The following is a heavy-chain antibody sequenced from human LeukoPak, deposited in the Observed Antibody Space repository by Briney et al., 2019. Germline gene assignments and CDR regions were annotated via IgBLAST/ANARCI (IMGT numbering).Heavy chain of an antibody. CDR3: VKSYYYDSSGHGFDC. V-gene: IGHV3-64D*06. D-gene: IGHD3-22*01. CDR1: GFTFSSYA. CDR2: ISNTGGTT. Sequence: GGSLRLSCSASGFTFSSYAMHWVRQAPGKGLEYVSYISNTGGTTYYADSVKGRFTISRDNSKDTLYLQMCSLRVEDTAVYTCVKSYYYDSSGHGFDCWGQGTLVTVSS. J-gene: IGHJ4*02.